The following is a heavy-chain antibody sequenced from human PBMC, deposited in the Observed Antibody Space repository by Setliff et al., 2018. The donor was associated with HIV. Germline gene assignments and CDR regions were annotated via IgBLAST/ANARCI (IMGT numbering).Heavy chain of an antibody. CDR2: IYQNGIT. V-gene: IGHV4-4*02. J-gene: IGHJ3*02. CDR1: GVSISTSNW. CDR3: ALFGDRDTSDM. Sequence: SETLSLTCAVSGVSISTSNWWSWVRQPPGKGLEWIGEIYQNGITNYNPSLKSRVTISVDTSKNQFSLKLSSVTAADTAVYYCALFGDRDTSDMWGQGTMVTVS. D-gene: IGHD3-16*01.